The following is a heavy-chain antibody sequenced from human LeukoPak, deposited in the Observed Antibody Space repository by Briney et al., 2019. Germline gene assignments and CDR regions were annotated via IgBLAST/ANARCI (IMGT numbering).Heavy chain of an antibody. CDR3: ARESDYTNGVCSAFDY. J-gene: IGHJ4*02. CDR2: INHGGGT. CDR1: GGSFSDYY. D-gene: IGHD2-8*01. Sequence: SETLSLTCAVYGGSFSDYYWSWIRQPPGRGLEWIGEINHGGGTSYNPSLKSRVTVSVDTSKNQFSLKLSSVTAADTAVYYCARESDYTNGVCSAFDYWGQGTLVTVSS. V-gene: IGHV4-34*01.